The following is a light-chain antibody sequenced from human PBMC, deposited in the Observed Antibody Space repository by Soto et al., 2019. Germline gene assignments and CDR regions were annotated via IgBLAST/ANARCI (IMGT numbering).Light chain of an antibody. J-gene: IGLJ1*01. CDR2: DVS. Sequence: QSVLTQPRSVSGSPGQSVTISCSGTSSDVGGYNYVSWYQQHPGKSHKLMIYDVSKRPSGVPDRYSGSKSGNTASLTISGLQAEDEADYYCCSYACIYNFYVFGTGTKLTVL. CDR3: CSYACIYNFYV. CDR1: SSDVGGYNY. V-gene: IGLV2-11*01.